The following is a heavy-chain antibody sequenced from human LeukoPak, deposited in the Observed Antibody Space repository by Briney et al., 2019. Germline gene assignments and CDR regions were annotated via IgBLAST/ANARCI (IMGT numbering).Heavy chain of an antibody. CDR1: GFTVSSNY. CDR2: IYSGGST. D-gene: IGHD6-19*01. V-gene: IGHV3-53*01. CDR3: AIGRQWLVLVY. J-gene: IGHJ4*02. Sequence: GGSLRLSCAASGFTVSSNYMSWVRQAPGKGLEWVSVIYSGGSTYYADSVKGRFTISRDNSKNTLYLQMNSLRAEDTAVYYCAIGRQWLVLVYWGQGTLVTVSS.